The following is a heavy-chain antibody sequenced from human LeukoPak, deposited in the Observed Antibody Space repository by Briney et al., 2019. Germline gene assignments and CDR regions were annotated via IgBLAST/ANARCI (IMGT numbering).Heavy chain of an antibody. Sequence: GGSLRLSCAASGFNFRNYDMHWVRQARDKGLEWVARIRSDASNKYYADSVKGRFTISRDNAKNTLFLQMNSLRAEDTAVYYCARAYYFDTTGHDSDALDIWGRGTMVTVSS. D-gene: IGHD3-22*01. V-gene: IGHV3-33*01. CDR2: IRSDASNK. CDR1: GFNFRNYD. CDR3: ARAYYFDTTGHDSDALDI. J-gene: IGHJ3*02.